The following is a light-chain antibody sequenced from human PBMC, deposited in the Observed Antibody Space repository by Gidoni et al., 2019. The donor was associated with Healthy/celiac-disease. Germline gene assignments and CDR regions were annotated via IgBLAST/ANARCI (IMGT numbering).Light chain of an antibody. CDR1: SSDVGGYNY. CDR2: DVS. CDR3: CSYAGSYTFVV. J-gene: IGLJ2*01. Sequence: QSALPHPRSVSGSPGQSVTISCTGTSSDVGGYNYVSWYQQHPGKAPKLLIYDVSKRPSGVPDRFSGSKSGNTASLTISGLQAEDEADYYCCSYAGSYTFVVFGGGTKLTVL. V-gene: IGLV2-11*01.